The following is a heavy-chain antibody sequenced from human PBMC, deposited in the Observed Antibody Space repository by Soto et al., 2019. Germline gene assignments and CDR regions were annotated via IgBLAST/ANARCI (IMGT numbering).Heavy chain of an antibody. V-gene: IGHV3-30-3*01. CDR3: ARDRGLLATLDY. Sequence: PGGSLRLSCAASGFTFSSYAMHWVRQAPGKGLEWVAVISYDGSNKYYADSVKGRFTISRDNSKNTLYLQMNSLRAEDTAVYYCARDRGLLATLDYWGQGT. D-gene: IGHD2-21*01. J-gene: IGHJ4*02. CDR2: ISYDGSNK. CDR1: GFTFSSYA.